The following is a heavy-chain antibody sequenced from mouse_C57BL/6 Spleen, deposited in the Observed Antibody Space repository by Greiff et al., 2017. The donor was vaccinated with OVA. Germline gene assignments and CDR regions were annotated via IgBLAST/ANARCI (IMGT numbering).Heavy chain of an antibody. J-gene: IGHJ1*03. V-gene: IGHV1-80*01. D-gene: IGHD1-1*01. CDR3: ARSDYYGSSYGFDV. Sequence: VQLQQSGAELVKPGASVKISCKASGYAFSSYWMNWVKQRPGKGLEWIGQIYPGDGDTNYNGKFKGKATLTADKSSSTAYMQLSSLTSEDSAVYVCARSDYYGSSYGFDVWGTGTTVTVSS. CDR1: GYAFSSYW. CDR2: IYPGDGDT.